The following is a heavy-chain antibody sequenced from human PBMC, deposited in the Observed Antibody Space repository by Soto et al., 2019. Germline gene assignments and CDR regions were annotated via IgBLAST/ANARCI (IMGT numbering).Heavy chain of an antibody. CDR3: ARDLSITPLSAFDP. CDR1: GFTFSKFW. J-gene: IGHJ5*02. Sequence: GWALRLSCAASGFTFSKFWMSWVRQAPGKGLEWVANIKEDGSEKYYVGSVRGRFTISRDNTKNSLYLQMNSLRAEDTAVYYCARDLSITPLSAFDPWGQGTRVTASS. CDR2: IKEDGSEK. V-gene: IGHV3-7*03. D-gene: IGHD3-16*02.